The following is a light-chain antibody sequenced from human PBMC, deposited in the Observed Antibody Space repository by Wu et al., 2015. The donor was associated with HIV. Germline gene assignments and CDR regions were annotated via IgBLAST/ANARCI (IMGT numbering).Light chain of an antibody. J-gene: IGKJ5*01. CDR3: QQHANWPLT. V-gene: IGKV3-11*01. CDR2: DVS. CDR1: RSVSTY. Sequence: EIVLTQSPATLSLSPGERATLSCRASRSVSTYLAWYQQKPGQAPRLLIYDVSNRATGIPARFSGSGSGTDFTLTISSLEPEDFAVYYCQQHANWPLTFGQGTRLEIK.